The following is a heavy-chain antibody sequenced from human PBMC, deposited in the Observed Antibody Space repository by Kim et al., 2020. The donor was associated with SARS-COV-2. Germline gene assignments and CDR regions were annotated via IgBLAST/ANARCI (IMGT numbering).Heavy chain of an antibody. V-gene: IGHV5-10-1*01. CDR2: YT. Sequence: YTTYSPSFQGHFTISADKSISTAYLQWSSLKASDTAMYYCARLIRGGDDYWGQGTLVTVSS. D-gene: IGHD3-16*01. CDR3: ARLIRGGDDY. J-gene: IGHJ4*02.